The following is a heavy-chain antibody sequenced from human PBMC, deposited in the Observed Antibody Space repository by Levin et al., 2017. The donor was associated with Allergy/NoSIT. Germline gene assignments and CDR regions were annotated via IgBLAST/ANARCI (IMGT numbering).Heavy chain of an antibody. V-gene: IGHV3-33*01. Sequence: GGSLRLSCAASGFTFSSYGMHWVRQAPGKGLEWVAVIWYDGSNKYYADSVKGRFTISRDNSKNTLYLQMNSLRAEDTAVYYCARAVAADDGYYYYGMDVWGQGTTVTVSS. CDR2: IWYDGSNK. D-gene: IGHD6-19*01. J-gene: IGHJ6*02. CDR1: GFTFSSYG. CDR3: ARAVAADDGYYYYGMDV.